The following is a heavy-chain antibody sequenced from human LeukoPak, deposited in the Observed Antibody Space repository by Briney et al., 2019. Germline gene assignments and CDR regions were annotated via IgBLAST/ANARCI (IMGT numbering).Heavy chain of an antibody. V-gene: IGHV4-59*01. CDR2: IYYSGST. Sequence: SEILSLTCTVSGGSISSYYWSWIRQPPGKGLEWIGYIYYSGSTNYNPSLKSRVTISVDTSKNQFSLKLSSVTAADTAVYYCARDRPSSGLDYWGQGTLVTVSS. CDR3: ARDRPSSGLDY. CDR1: GGSISSYY. J-gene: IGHJ4*02. D-gene: IGHD6-19*01.